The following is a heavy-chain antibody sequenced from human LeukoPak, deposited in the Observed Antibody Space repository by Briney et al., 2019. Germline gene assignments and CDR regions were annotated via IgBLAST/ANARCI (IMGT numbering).Heavy chain of an antibody. J-gene: IGHJ4*02. CDR3: ARDDSRCYLGY. V-gene: IGHV4-61*01. D-gene: IGHD3-22*01. Sequence: SETLRLTCTVSGGSVSSNIYYWIWIRQPPGKGLEWIGYIYYSGSTNYNPSLKSRVTISVDTSKNQFSLKLTSLTAADTAVYYCARDDSRCYLGYWGQGTLVTVSS. CDR2: IYYSGST. CDR1: GGSVSSNIYY.